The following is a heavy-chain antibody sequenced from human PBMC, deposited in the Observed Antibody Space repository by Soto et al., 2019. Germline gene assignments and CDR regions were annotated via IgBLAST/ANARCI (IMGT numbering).Heavy chain of an antibody. Sequence: GASVKVSCKPSGYTFTSYGISWVRQAPAQGLEWMGWISAYNGNTNYAQKLQGRVTMTTDTSTSTAYMELRSLRSDDTAVYYCARGFRAYSSSWYYYYGMDVWGQGTTVTVSS. V-gene: IGHV1-18*01. J-gene: IGHJ6*02. D-gene: IGHD6-6*01. CDR1: GYTFTSYG. CDR3: ARGFRAYSSSWYYYYGMDV. CDR2: ISAYNGNT.